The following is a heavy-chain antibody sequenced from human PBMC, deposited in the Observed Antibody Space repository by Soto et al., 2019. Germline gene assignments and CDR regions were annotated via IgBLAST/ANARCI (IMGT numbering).Heavy chain of an antibody. CDR3: AKDGARAVSDY. Sequence: QVQLVESGGGVVQPGRSLRLSCAASGFTFSSYGMHWVRQAPGKGLEWVAVISYDGSNKYYADSVKGRFTISRDNSKNTLYLQMNSLRAEDTAVYYCAKDGARAVSDYWGQGTLVTVSS. CDR2: ISYDGSNK. D-gene: IGHD3-16*01. J-gene: IGHJ4*02. CDR1: GFTFSSYG. V-gene: IGHV3-30*18.